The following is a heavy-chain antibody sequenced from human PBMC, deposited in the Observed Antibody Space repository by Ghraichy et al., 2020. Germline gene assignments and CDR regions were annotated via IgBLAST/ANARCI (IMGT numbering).Heavy chain of an antibody. Sequence: SVKVSCKASGGTFSSYAISWVRQAPGQGLEWMGRIIPILGIANYAQKFQGRVTITADKSTSTAYMELSSLRSEDTAVYYCARGSGVYGDYGGAFDIWGQGTMVTVSS. D-gene: IGHD4-17*01. J-gene: IGHJ3*02. CDR3: ARGSGVYGDYGGAFDI. CDR2: IIPILGIA. CDR1: GGTFSSYA. V-gene: IGHV1-69*04.